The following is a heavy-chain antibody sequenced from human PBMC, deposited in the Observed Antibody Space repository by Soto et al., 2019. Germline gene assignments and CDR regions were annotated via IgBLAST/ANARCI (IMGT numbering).Heavy chain of an antibody. Sequence: GASVKVSCNASGYTFTGHYMHWVRQVSGKGLEYLGCLKSDNGGAYYAPKIQVRVTVTTDTSLNRGSRDPSGLRSVDTPVYFCARDLCPLGSGGACPKIGLDLWGQGPTVTVS. CDR1: GYTFTGHY. CDR3: ARDLCPLGSGGACPKIGLDL. CDR2: LKSDNGGA. D-gene: IGHD3-10*01. J-gene: IGHJ6*02. V-gene: IGHV1-2*02.